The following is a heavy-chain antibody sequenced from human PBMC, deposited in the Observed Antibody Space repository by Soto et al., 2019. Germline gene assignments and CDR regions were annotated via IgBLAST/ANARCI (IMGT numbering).Heavy chain of an antibody. CDR3: ARSTQGYSSSSPY. CDR2: ISAYNGNT. CDR1: GYTFTSYG. D-gene: IGHD6-13*01. V-gene: IGHV1-18*01. Sequence: QVQLVQSGAEVKKPGASVKVSCKASGYTFTSYGITWVRQAPGQGLEWMGWISAYNGNTNYAQMLQGRVTMTTDTSTCTGYMELRSLRSDDTAVYYCARSTQGYSSSSPYWGQGTLVTGSS. J-gene: IGHJ4*02.